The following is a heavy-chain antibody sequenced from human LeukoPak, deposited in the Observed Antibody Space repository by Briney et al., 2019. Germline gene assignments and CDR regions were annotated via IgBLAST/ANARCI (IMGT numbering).Heavy chain of an antibody. V-gene: IGHV3-30*04. D-gene: IGHD3-10*01. CDR2: ISSDGTNK. J-gene: IGHJ5*02. CDR3: ARDRSQEFDP. CDR1: RFTFRNYA. Sequence: PGGSLRLSCAASRFTFRNYAMHWVRQAPGRVLEWVAVISSDGTNKDYADSVKGRFSISRDNSKNTLYLQMNRLRSDDTAVYYCARDRSQEFDPWGQGTLVTVSS.